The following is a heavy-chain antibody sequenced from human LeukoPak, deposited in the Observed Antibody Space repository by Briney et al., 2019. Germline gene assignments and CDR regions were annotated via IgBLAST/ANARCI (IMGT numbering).Heavy chain of an antibody. CDR2: IIPIFGTA. V-gene: IGHV1-69*13. J-gene: IGHJ6*03. CDR1: GYTFTGYY. D-gene: IGHD5-18*01. Sequence: ASVKVSCKASGYTFTGYYMHWVRQAPGQGLEWMGGIIPIFGTANYAQKFQGRVTITADESTSTAYMELSSLRSEDTAVYYCARSPDTAMVHGYYYYYMDVWGKGTTVTISS. CDR3: ARSPDTAMVHGYYYYYMDV.